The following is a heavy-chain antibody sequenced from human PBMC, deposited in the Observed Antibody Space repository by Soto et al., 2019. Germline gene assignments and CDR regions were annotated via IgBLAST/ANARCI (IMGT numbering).Heavy chain of an antibody. CDR1: GFTFTNAW. CDR3: TTEAHGYYDILTGYYKKGYFDY. J-gene: IGHJ4*02. D-gene: IGHD3-9*01. V-gene: IGHV3-15*01. CDR2: IKSKTDGGTM. Sequence: GGSLRLSCAASGFTFTNAWMSWVRQAPGKGLEWVGRIKSKTDGGTMDYAAPVKGRFTISRDDSKNTLYLQMNSLKTEDTAVYYCTTEAHGYYDILTGYYKKGYFDYWGQGTLVTVSS.